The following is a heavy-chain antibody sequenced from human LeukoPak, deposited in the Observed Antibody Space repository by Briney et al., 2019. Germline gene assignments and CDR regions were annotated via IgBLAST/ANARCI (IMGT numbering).Heavy chain of an antibody. J-gene: IGHJ3*01. D-gene: IGHD5-12*01. Sequence: ASVKVSCKVSGYSLIELSMHRVGQAPGKGLEWLGGFDPEDGVTIYAQKLQGRVTMTEDTSSDTAYMKLSSLRSEDTAVYYCATEKHVDIVATGEAFDLWGQGTMVTVSS. CDR1: GYSLIELS. CDR3: ATEKHVDIVATGEAFDL. V-gene: IGHV1-24*01. CDR2: FDPEDGVT.